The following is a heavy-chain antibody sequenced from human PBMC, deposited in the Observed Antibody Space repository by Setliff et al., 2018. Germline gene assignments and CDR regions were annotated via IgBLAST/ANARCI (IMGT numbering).Heavy chain of an antibody. CDR3: ARDRIGPFLSYMDG. D-gene: IGHD3-3*02. Sequence: GGSLRLSCAASGFSFSRYGMNWVRQAPGRGLEWVSSISSSSSYIFYADSVKGRFTISRDNSRNTLYLQMNSLRSEDTAVYYCARDRIGPFLSYMDGWGKGTAVTVSS. CDR2: ISSSSSYI. CDR1: GFSFSRYG. V-gene: IGHV3-21*01. J-gene: IGHJ6*03.